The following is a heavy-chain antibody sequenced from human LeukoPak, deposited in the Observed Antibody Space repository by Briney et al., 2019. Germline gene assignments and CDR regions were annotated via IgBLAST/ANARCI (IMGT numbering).Heavy chain of an antibody. CDR3: TLLTWIQLAG. D-gene: IGHD5-18*01. CDR2: IRSKANSYAT. Sequence: GGSLRLSCAASGFTFSNYWMSWVRQASGKGLEWVGRIRSKANSYATAYAASVKGRFTISRDDSKNTAYLQMNSLKTEDTAVYYCTLLTWIQLAGRGQGTLVTVSS. CDR1: GFTFSNYW. J-gene: IGHJ4*02. V-gene: IGHV3-73*01.